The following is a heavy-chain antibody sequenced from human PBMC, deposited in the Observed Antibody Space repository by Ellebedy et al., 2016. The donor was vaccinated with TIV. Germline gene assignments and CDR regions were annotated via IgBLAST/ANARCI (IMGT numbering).Heavy chain of an antibody. CDR3: TKLYYSVAAGGP. CDR1: GFTFSDSA. V-gene: IGHV3-73*01. CDR2: IRTKPNNYAT. J-gene: IGHJ4*02. D-gene: IGHD1-26*01. Sequence: GESLKISCTASGFTFSDSAMHWVRQASGNVLEWIARIRTKPNNYATTYSASVKGRFTISRDDSQQTAFLQMNDLKTEDTAVYYCTKLYYSVAAGGPWGQGTLVTVSS.